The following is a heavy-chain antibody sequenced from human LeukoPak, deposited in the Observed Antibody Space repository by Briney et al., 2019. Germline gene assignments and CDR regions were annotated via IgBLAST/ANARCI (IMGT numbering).Heavy chain of an antibody. CDR3: ARLYSGYDYVDY. CDR2: VFRSGQS. D-gene: IGHD5-12*01. CDR1: GDSTAGYF. Sequence: SETLSLTCTVSGDSTAGYFWGWIRQSPGRAPEWLAYVFRSGQSDYNSSLRGRVTVSLDRSKTQVSLRLSSVTAADTAVYYCARLYSGYDYVDYWGQGTLVTVSP. J-gene: IGHJ4*02. V-gene: IGHV4-59*12.